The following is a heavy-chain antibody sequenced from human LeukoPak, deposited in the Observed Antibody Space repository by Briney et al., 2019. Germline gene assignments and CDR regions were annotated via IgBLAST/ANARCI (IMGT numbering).Heavy chain of an antibody. CDR3: ARAQTDYTAMAYYFDY. V-gene: IGHV3-53*01. J-gene: IGHJ4*02. CDR1: GFTVSSNY. D-gene: IGHD5-18*01. Sequence: PGGSLRLSCAASGFTVSSNYMSWVRQAPGKGLEWVSVIYSGGSTYYADSVKGRFTISRDNSKNTLYLQMNSLRAEDTAVYYCARAQTDYTAMAYYFDYWGQGTLVTVSS. CDR2: IYSGGST.